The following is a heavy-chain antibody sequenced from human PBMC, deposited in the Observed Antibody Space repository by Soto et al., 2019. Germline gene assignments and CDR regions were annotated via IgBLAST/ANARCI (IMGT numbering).Heavy chain of an antibody. J-gene: IGHJ3*02. V-gene: IGHV1-3*01. Sequence: ASVKVSCKASGHSFTGHNMHWVRQAPGQGLEWMGWINAGNGNTKYSQKFQGRVTITRDTSASTAYMELSSLRSEDTAVYYCARAIRFLEWLLWSSDAFDIWGQGTMVTVSS. CDR2: INAGNGNT. CDR1: GHSFTGHN. CDR3: ARAIRFLEWLLWSSDAFDI. D-gene: IGHD3-3*01.